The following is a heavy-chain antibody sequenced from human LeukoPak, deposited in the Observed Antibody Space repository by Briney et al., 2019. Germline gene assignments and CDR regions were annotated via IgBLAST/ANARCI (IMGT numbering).Heavy chain of an antibody. V-gene: IGHV4-38-2*02. D-gene: IGHD5-24*01. Sequence: PSETLSLTCTVSGYSISSGYYWGWIRQPPGKGLEWIGNIYPTGSTYYNPSLKSRVTISVDTSKNQFSLKLSSVTAADTAVYYCARGERGSDYWGQGTLITVSS. CDR2: IYPTGST. J-gene: IGHJ4*02. CDR3: ARGERGSDY. CDR1: GYSISSGYY.